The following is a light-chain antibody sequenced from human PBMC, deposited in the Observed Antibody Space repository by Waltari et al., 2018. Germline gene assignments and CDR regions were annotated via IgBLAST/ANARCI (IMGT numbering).Light chain of an antibody. Sequence: QSALTQPPSASGSRGQSVTISCPGTSSDVGAYNSVSWYQQHTGKAPTLIIFEVSKRPSGVPDRFSASKSANTASLTVSGLQAEDEADYYCSSFAGSNIYVFGTGTRVAVL. CDR2: EVS. J-gene: IGLJ1*01. CDR3: SSFAGSNIYV. V-gene: IGLV2-8*01. CDR1: SSDVGAYNS.